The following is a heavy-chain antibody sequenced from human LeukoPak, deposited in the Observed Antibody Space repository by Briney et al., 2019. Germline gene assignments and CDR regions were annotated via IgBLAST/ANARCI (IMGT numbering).Heavy chain of an antibody. Sequence: ASVKVSCKASGYTFTSYGISWVRQAPGQGLEWMGWMNPNSGNTGYAQKFQGRVTMTRNTSISTAYMELSSLRSEDTAVYYCARGRRDYYYDSSGYGNWFDPWGQGTLVTVSS. CDR3: ARGRRDYYYDSSGYGNWFDP. J-gene: IGHJ5*02. D-gene: IGHD3-22*01. V-gene: IGHV1-8*02. CDR2: MNPNSGNT. CDR1: GYTFTSYG.